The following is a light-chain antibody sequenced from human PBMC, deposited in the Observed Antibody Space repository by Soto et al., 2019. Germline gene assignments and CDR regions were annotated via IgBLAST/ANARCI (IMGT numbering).Light chain of an antibody. CDR1: QAIGRY. CDR2: SAS. J-gene: IGKJ3*01. CDR3: QPVDSYPRT. V-gene: IGKV1-9*01. Sequence: IQLTQSPSSLSASVGDTVTITCRASQAIGRYFAWYQQRPGTAPKLLIYSASTLHSCVPSRFSGSGSGTDFTLTISSLQPEDFATYYCQPVDSYPRTFGPGTTVEI.